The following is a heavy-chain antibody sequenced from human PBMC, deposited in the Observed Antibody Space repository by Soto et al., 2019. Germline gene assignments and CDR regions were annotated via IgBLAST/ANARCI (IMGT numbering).Heavy chain of an antibody. CDR1: GGTFSSYA. CDR2: MIPIFGTA. CDR3: ARPSNELPYYHGMDV. Sequence: QVQLVQSGAEVEKPGSSVKVSCKASGGTFSSYAISWVRQAPGQGLEWMGGMIPIFGTANYAQKFQRRVTITADESTSTADMELSSLRSEDAAVYYCARPSNELPYYHGMDVWGQGTTVTVAS. D-gene: IGHD1-1*01. V-gene: IGHV1-69*01. J-gene: IGHJ6*02.